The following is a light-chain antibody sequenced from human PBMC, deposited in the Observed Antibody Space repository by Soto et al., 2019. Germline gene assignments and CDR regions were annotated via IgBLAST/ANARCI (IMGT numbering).Light chain of an antibody. CDR1: GSNIGNND. CDR3: AAWDDRLDVYV. Sequence: SALTLPPSVSEARRQRVTISCSASGSNIGNNDAHWYQHLPGQAPKLLIYSNSKRSSGVPGRFSGSKSGASASLSISGLQSEDEADYYCAAWDDRLDVYVFGTGTKVTVL. V-gene: IGLV1-36*01. J-gene: IGLJ1*01. CDR2: SNS.